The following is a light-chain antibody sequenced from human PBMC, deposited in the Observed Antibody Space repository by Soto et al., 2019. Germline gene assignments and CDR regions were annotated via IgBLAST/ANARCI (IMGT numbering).Light chain of an antibody. V-gene: IGKV1-5*01. CDR1: QSINRW. CDR2: DAS. CDR3: QQYITSPWT. J-gene: IGKJ1*01. Sequence: DIQMTQSPSTLSASVGDRVTITCRASQSINRWLAWYQQKPGKAPNLLISDASSLESGVPSRFSGSGAGTEFTLTISSLQPDDFATYHCQQYITSPWTFGQGTKVEIK.